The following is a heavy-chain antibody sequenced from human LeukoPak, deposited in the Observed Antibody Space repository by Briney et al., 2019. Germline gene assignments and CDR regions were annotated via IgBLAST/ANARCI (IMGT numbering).Heavy chain of an antibody. V-gene: IGHV4-34*01. D-gene: IGHD3-10*01. CDR2: INHSGST. CDR3: ARFFYGSGSLDY. Sequence: PSETLSLTCAVYGGSFSGYYWSWIRQPPGKGLEWTGEINHSGSTNYNPSLKSRVTISVDMSKNQFSLKLSSVTAADTAVYYCARFFYGSGSLDYWGQGTLVTVSS. CDR1: GGSFSGYY. J-gene: IGHJ4*02.